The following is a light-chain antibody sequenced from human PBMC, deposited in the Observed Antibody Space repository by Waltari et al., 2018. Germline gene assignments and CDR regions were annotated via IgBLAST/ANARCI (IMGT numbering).Light chain of an antibody. V-gene: IGLV1-44*01. J-gene: IGLJ3*02. CDR3: AAWDDSLSGPG. Sequence: QSVLTQPPSASGTPGQRVTISCSGSTSNIGSNTVKWYPQLPGPAPKLLIYTNNQRPSGVPDRFSGSKSGTSASLAISGLQSEDEADYYCAAWDDSLSGPGFGGGTKLTVL. CDR1: TSNIGSNT. CDR2: TNN.